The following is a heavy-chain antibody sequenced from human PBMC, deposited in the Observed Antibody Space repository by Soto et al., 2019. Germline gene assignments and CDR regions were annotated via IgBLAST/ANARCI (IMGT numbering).Heavy chain of an antibody. D-gene: IGHD1-26*01. CDR3: AKDPQRELLGVHWFDP. CDR1: GFTFDDYA. J-gene: IGHJ5*02. CDR2: ISWNSGSV. V-gene: IGHV3-9*01. Sequence: EVQLVESGGGLVQPGRSLRLSCAASGFTFDDYAMHWVRQAPGKGLEWVSGISWNSGSVGYADSVKGRFTISRDNAKNSLYLQMNSLRAEDTALYYCAKDPQRELLGVHWFDPWGQGTLVTVSS.